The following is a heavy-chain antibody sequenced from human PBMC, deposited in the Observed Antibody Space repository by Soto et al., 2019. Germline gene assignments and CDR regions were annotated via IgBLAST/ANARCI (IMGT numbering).Heavy chain of an antibody. CDR2: ISDSGDRT. CDR3: AKDRGIIVKAGDAFDV. Sequence: EVQLMESGGGLVQPGGSQRLSCAGSGFTLSMSAVSWVRQAPGKGLEWVSYISDSGDRTYYADSVKGRFTISRDRSKNTVSLQMNTLRAEDTALYYCAKDRGIIVKAGDAFDVWGQGTMVTVSS. D-gene: IGHD3-16*02. V-gene: IGHV3-23*01. J-gene: IGHJ3*01. CDR1: GFTLSMSA.